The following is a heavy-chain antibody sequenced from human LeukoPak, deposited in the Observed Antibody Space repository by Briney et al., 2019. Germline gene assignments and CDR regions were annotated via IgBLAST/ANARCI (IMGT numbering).Heavy chain of an antibody. CDR3: ARERGSSSMIDY. D-gene: IGHD6-6*01. J-gene: IGHJ4*02. CDR2: IIPIFGTA. CDR1: GGTFSSYA. Sequence: SVTVSFKASGGTFSSYAISWVRQAPGQGLEWMGGIIPIFGTANYAQKFQGRVTITADESTSTAYMELSSLRSEDTAVYYCARERGSSSMIDYWGQGTLVTVSS. V-gene: IGHV1-69*13.